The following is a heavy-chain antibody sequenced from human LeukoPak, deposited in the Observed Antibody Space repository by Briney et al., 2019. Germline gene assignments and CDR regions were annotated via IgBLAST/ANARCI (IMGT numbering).Heavy chain of an antibody. Sequence: SETLSLTCTVSGASVSSASYWSWIRQPPGKGVEWIAHIYNGVNTNYNPSLKSRVTISVNTSKNQFSLRLNSVTAADTAVYYCARSRAFNSGAFDPWGQGSLVTVSS. D-gene: IGHD1-26*01. CDR3: ARSRAFNSGAFDP. CDR1: GASVSSASY. V-gene: IGHV4-61*01. CDR2: IYNGVNT. J-gene: IGHJ5*02.